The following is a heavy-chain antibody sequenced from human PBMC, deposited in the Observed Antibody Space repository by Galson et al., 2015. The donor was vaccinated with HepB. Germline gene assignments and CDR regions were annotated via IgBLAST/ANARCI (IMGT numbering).Heavy chain of an antibody. V-gene: IGHV3-53*01. CDR3: AKDGRRTKQYYYDTSGNWYFDL. CDR1: GFTVSTSY. J-gene: IGHJ2*01. Sequence: SLRLSCAASGFTVSTSYMSWVRQAPGKGLEWVSIIYSGGGTFYADSVKGRFTISRDNSKNTVYLQMNSLRAEDTAVYYCAKDGRRTKQYYYDTSGNWYFDLWGCGTLVTVSS. CDR2: IYSGGGT. D-gene: IGHD3-22*01.